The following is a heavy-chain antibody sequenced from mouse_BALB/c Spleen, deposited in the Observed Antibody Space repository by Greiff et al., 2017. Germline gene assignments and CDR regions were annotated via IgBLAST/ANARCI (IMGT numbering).Heavy chain of an antibody. CDR1: GYTFTSYW. V-gene: IGHV1-7*01. D-gene: IGHD1-1*01. CDR2: INPSTGYT. CDR3: ARSGGSRPWYFDV. J-gene: IGHJ1*01. Sequence: QVQLKESGAELAKPGASVKMSCKASGYTFTSYWMHWVKQRPGQGLEWIGYINPSTGYTEYNQKFKDKATLTADKSSSTAYMQLSSLTSEDSAVYYCARSGGSRPWYFDVWGAGTTVTVSS.